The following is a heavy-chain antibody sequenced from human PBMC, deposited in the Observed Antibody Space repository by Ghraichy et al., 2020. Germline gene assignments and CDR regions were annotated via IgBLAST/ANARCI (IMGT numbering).Heavy chain of an antibody. CDR3: ARQAAELTNAPFYY. D-gene: IGHD3-9*01. Sequence: GESLNISCKTSGYDFSNHWIGWVRRKPGKGLEWMGIIYPADSDTRYSPSFQGQVTISVDKSTSTTFLQWTSLKSSDTAFYYCARQAAELTNAPFYYWGQGTLVTVSS. CDR2: IYPADSDT. V-gene: IGHV5-51*01. CDR1: GYDFSNHW. J-gene: IGHJ4*02.